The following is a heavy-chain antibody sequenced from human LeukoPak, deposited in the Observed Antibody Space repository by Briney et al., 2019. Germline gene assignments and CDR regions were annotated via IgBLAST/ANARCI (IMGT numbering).Heavy chain of an antibody. V-gene: IGHV3-21*01. CDR3: ARDPRRVTFGPRLEARDY. CDR2: ISSSSSYI. CDR1: GFTFSSYG. J-gene: IGHJ4*02. Sequence: GGSLRLSCAASGFTFSSYGMHWVRQAPGKGLEWVSSISSSSSYIYYADSVKGRFTISRDNAKNSLYLQMNSLRAEDTAVYYCARDPRRVTFGPRLEARDYWGQGTLVTVSS. D-gene: IGHD4-23*01.